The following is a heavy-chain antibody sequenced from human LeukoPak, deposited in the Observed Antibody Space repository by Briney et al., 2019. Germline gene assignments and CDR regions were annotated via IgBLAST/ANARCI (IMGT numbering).Heavy chain of an antibody. CDR2: ISSSSSYI. D-gene: IGHD6-19*01. CDR3: ASSRGYSSGWFQPTPDY. V-gene: IGHV3-21*04. Sequence: GGSLRLSCAASGLTFSSYSMNWVRQAPGKGLEWVSSISSSSSYIYYADSVKGRFTISRDNAKNSLYLQMNSLRAEDTAVYYCASSRGYSSGWFQPTPDYWGQGTLVTVSS. CDR1: GLTFSSYS. J-gene: IGHJ4*02.